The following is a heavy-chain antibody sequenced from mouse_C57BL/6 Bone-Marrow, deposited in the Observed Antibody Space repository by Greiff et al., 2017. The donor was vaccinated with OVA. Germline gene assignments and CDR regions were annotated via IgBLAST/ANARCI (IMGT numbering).Heavy chain of an antibody. CDR3: TVITTVVATDYYFDY. V-gene: IGHV1-15*01. CDR1: GYTFTDYE. D-gene: IGHD1-1*01. J-gene: IGHJ2*01. Sequence: QVQLQQSGAELVRPGASVTLSCKASGYTFTDYEMHWVKQTPVHGLEWIGAIDPETGGTAYNQKFKGKAILTADKSSSTAYMELRSLTSEDPAVYYCTVITTVVATDYYFDYWGQGTTLTVSS. CDR2: IDPETGGT.